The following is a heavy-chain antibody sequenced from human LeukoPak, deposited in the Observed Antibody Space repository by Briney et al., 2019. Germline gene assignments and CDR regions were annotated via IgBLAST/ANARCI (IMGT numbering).Heavy chain of an antibody. CDR2: ISWNSGSI. CDR3: TKDKGSYISCCYHDNYGMDV. CDR1: GFTFDDYA. D-gene: IGHD2-2*01. J-gene: IGHJ6*02. V-gene: IGHV3-9*01. Sequence: PGGSLRLSCAASGFTFDDYAMHWVRQVPGEGLEWVSGISWNSGSIDYADSVKGRFVISRDNAKNILYLQMNSLRTEDTALYYCTKDKGSYISCCYHDNYGMDVWGQGTTVTVS.